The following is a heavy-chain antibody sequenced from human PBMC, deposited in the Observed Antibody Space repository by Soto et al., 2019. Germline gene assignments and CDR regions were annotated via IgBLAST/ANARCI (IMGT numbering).Heavy chain of an antibody. D-gene: IGHD3-10*01. CDR2: INDSGTA. CDR1: GASSGTYY. Sequence: QVQLQQWGAGLLKPSETLSLTCAVHGASSGTYYWTWIRQPPGKGLEWIGEINDSGTANHSPSLKRRVIISVDTSKNQFSLRLNSVTAAVTAVYYCAGLRGFYYYIDVWGKGTTVTVSS. J-gene: IGHJ6*03. CDR3: AGLRGFYYYIDV. V-gene: IGHV4-34*01.